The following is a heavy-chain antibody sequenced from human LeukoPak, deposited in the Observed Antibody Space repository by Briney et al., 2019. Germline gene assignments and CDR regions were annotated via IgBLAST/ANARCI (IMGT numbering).Heavy chain of an antibody. CDR3: ARRGDSSSWYLWFDP. CDR1: GYSFTSYW. Sequence: GESLKISCKGSGYSFTSYWIGWVRQMPGKGLEWMGIIYPGDSHTTYSPSFQGQVTISADKSITTAYLQWSSLKASDTAIYYCARRGDSSSWYLWFDPWGQGTLVTVSS. D-gene: IGHD6-13*01. V-gene: IGHV5-51*01. J-gene: IGHJ5*02. CDR2: IYPGDSHT.